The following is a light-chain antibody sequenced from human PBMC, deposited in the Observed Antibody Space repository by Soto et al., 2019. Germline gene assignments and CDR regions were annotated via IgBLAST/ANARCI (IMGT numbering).Light chain of an antibody. J-gene: IGLJ3*02. V-gene: IGLV2-14*01. CDR1: SSDVGGYNY. Sequence: QSVLTQPASVSGSPGRSITISCTGTSSDVGGYNYVSWYQQYPGKAPKLMIYEVSHRPSGVSNRFSGSKSGNTASLTISGLQAEDEADYYCSSYTSSTTRVFGGGTKVTV. CDR2: EVS. CDR3: SSYTSSTTRV.